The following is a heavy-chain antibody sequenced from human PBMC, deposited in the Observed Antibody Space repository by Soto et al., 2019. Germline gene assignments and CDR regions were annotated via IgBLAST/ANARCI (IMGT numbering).Heavy chain of an antibody. CDR3: ARHNYGSGSTYFDY. CDR2: IYYSGNT. Sequence: SETLSLTCTVSGGSVSSGRYYWGWIRQSPGKGLEWIGHIYYSGNTHYNPSLKSRVNISVDTSKNQFSLKLNSMTAADTAVYYCARHNYGSGSTYFDYWGQGTLVTVSS. D-gene: IGHD3-10*01. CDR1: GGSVSSGRYY. V-gene: IGHV4-61*01. J-gene: IGHJ4*02.